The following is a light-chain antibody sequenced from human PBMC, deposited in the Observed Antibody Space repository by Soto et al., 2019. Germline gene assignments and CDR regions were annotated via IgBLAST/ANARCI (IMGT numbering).Light chain of an antibody. Sequence: DIQMTQSPSTLSASVGDRVTITCRASKSISSWLAWYQQKPGKAPTLLIYKASSLESGVPSGFSGSGSGTEFTLTISRLQPEDFATYYCQQYNSYPTFGQGTKVEIK. CDR3: QQYNSYPT. V-gene: IGKV1-5*03. CDR1: KSISSW. J-gene: IGKJ1*01. CDR2: KAS.